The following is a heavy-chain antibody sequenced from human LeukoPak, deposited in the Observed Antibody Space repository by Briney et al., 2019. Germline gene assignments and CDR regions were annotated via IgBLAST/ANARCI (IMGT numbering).Heavy chain of an antibody. V-gene: IGHV3-64*01. J-gene: IGHJ4*02. CDR2: ISSNGGST. CDR1: GFTFSSYA. Sequence: GGSLRLSCAASGFTFSSYAMHWVRQAPGKGLEYVADISSNGGSTYYANSVKGIFTISRDNSKNTLYLQMGSLRAEDMAVYYCARDGEIYSGYGAPDYWGQGTLVTVPS. CDR3: ARDGEIYSGYGAPDY. D-gene: IGHD5-12*01.